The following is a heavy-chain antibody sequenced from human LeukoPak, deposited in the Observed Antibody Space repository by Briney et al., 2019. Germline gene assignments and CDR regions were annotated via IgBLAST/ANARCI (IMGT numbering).Heavy chain of an antibody. CDR3: ARGRYSSSSEMARWFDP. V-gene: IGHV4-34*01. CDR1: GGSFSGYY. Sequence: PSETLSLTCAVYGGSFSGYYWSWIRQPPGKGLEWIGEIIHSGSTNYNPSLKSRVTISVDTYKNQFSLKLSSVTAADTAVYYCARGRYSSSSEMARWFDPWGQGTLVTVSS. CDR2: IIHSGST. D-gene: IGHD6-6*01. J-gene: IGHJ5*02.